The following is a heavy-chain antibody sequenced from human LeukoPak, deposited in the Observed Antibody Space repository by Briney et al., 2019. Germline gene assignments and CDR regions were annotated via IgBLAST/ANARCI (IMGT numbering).Heavy chain of an antibody. J-gene: IGHJ3*02. D-gene: IGHD4-23*01. Sequence: ASVKVSCKASGYTFTGYGISGVRQAPGQGLEWMGIINPSGGSTSYAQKFQGRVTMTRDTSTSTVYMELSSLRSEDTAVYYCARVGTLYGGPDIWGQGTMVTVSS. CDR1: GYTFTGYG. V-gene: IGHV1-46*01. CDR3: ARVGTLYGGPDI. CDR2: INPSGGST.